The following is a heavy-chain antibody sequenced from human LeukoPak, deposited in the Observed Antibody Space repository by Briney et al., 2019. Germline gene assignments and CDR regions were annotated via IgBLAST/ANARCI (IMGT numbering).Heavy chain of an antibody. CDR2: LNGDASRT. V-gene: IGHV3-23*01. J-gene: IGHJ5*02. CDR1: GFAFASFA. Sequence: GGSLRLSCGASGFAFASFAMNWVRQAPGKGLEWVSGLNGDASRTYYADSVKGRFSISRHNPTGTVELQMKNLRPEDTAMYYCARAVAGKTNWFDPWGQGTLVTVSS. D-gene: IGHD6-19*01. CDR3: ARAVAGKTNWFDP.